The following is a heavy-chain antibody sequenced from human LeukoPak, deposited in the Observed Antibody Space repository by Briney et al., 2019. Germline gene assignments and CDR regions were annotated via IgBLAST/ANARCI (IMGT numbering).Heavy chain of an antibody. D-gene: IGHD2-2*01. CDR2: IYYSGST. J-gene: IGHJ3*02. CDR1: GGSISSSSYY. Sequence: PSETLSLTCTVSGGSISSSSYYWSWIRQPPGKGLEWIGTIYYSGSTYYNPSLKIRVTISVDTSKNQFSLKLSSVTAADTAGYYCARRPVIYCSSTSCYAGAFDIWGQGKMVTVSS. CDR3: ARRPVIYCSSTSCYAGAFDI. V-gene: IGHV4-39*01.